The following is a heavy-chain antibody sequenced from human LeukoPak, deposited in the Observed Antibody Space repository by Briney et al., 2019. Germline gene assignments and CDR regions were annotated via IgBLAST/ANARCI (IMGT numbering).Heavy chain of an antibody. J-gene: IGHJ4*02. V-gene: IGHV4-59*12. CDR2: IYYSGST. CDR1: GGSISSYY. Sequence: SETLSLTCTVSGGSISSYYWSWIRQPPGKGLEWIGYIYYSGSTNYNPSLKSRVTMSVDTSKNQFSLKLSSVTAADTAVYYCAAVDSSGSTIDYWGQGTLVTVSS. D-gene: IGHD3-22*01. CDR3: AAVDSSGSTIDY.